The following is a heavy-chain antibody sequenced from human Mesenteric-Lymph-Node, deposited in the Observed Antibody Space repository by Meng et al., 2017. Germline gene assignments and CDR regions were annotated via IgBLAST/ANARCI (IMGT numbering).Heavy chain of an antibody. V-gene: IGHV4-4*02. J-gene: IGHJ5*02. CDR2: IYHSGST. Sequence: QGQLQESGPGLVKPSDTLSLTCAVSGYSISSTNWWTWVRQPPGKGLEWIGEIYHSGSTNYNPSLKSRVTISVDKSKNQFSLKLSSVTAADTAVYYCARVAAAGNEWFDPWGQGTLVTVSS. CDR3: ARVAAAGNEWFDP. D-gene: IGHD6-13*01. CDR1: GYSISSTNW.